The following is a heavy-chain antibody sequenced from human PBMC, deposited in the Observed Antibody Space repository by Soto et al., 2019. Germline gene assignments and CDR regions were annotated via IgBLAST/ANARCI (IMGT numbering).Heavy chain of an antibody. J-gene: IGHJ5*02. V-gene: IGHV1-18*04. CDR1: GYTFTMYG. D-gene: IGHD6-6*01. CDR2: ISGYKGDT. CDR3: ARVGSSSSSYWFET. Sequence: ASVKVSCKASGYTFTMYGISWVRLAPGQGLEWMGWISGYKGDTHYSQKLQGRVTMTTDTSTRTAYMELRSLRSDDTAVYYCARVGSSSSSYWFETWGQGTQVTV.